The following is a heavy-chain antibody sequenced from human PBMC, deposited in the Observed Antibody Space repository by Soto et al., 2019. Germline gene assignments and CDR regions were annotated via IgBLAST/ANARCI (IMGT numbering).Heavy chain of an antibody. D-gene: IGHD3-22*01. V-gene: IGHV1-46*01. Sequence: FQGRVTMTRDTSTSTVYMELSSLRSEDTAVYYCARVFVNSSGFYGMDVWGQGTTVTVSS. CDR3: ARVFVNSSGFYGMDV. J-gene: IGHJ6*02.